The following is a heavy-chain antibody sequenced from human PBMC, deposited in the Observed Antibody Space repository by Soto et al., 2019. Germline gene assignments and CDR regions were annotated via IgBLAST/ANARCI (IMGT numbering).Heavy chain of an antibody. Sequence: SVKVSCKASGGTFSSYAISWVRQAPGQGLEWMGGIIPIFGTANYAQKFQGRVTITADKSTSTAYMELSSLRSEDTAVYYCASTTVAHHLYYYYYGMDVWGQGTTVTVSS. CDR1: GGTFSSYA. CDR3: ASTTVAHHLYYYYYGMDV. CDR2: IIPIFGTA. V-gene: IGHV1-69*06. D-gene: IGHD4-4*01. J-gene: IGHJ6*02.